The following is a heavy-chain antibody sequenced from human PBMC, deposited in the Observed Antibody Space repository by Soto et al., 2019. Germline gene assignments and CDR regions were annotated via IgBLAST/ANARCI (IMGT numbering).Heavy chain of an antibody. CDR3: XXXXXXXXXXXXXXGMDV. V-gene: IGHV3-9*01. CDR1: GFTFDDYA. Sequence: EVQLVESGGGLVQPGRSLRLSCAASGFTFDDYAMHWVRQAPGKGLEWVSGISWNSGSIGYADSVKGRFTISRDNAKXXXXXXXXXXXXXXXXXXXXXXXXXXXXXXXXXXGMDVWGQGTTVTVSS. J-gene: IGHJ6*02. CDR2: ISWNSGSI.